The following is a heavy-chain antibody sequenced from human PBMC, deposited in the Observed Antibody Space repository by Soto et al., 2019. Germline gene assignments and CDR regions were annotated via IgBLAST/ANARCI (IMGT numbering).Heavy chain of an antibody. D-gene: IGHD3-16*01. V-gene: IGHV4-59*01. J-gene: IGHJ4*02. Sequence: SETLPLTCTVSGGSISSYYWSWIRQPPGKGLEWIGYIYYSGSTNYNPSLKSRVTISVDTSKNQFSLKLSSVTAADTAVYYCARWSYQRSAGPGSLGYASFDYWGQGTLVTVSS. CDR1: GGSISSYY. CDR2: IYYSGST. CDR3: ARWSYQRSAGPGSLGYASFDY.